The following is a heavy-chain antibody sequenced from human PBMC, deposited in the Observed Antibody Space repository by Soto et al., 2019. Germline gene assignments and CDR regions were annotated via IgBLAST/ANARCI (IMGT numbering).Heavy chain of an antibody. CDR2: INPNSGGT. V-gene: IGHV1-2*04. CDR1: GYTFTGYY. CDR3: ARMLVPGSLDY. Sequence: GASVKISCKASGYTFTGYYMHWVRQAPGQGLEWMGWINPNSGGTNYAQKFQGWVTMTRDTSISTAYMELSRLRSDDTAVYYCARMLVPGSLDYWGQGTLVTVSS. J-gene: IGHJ4*02. D-gene: IGHD6-13*01.